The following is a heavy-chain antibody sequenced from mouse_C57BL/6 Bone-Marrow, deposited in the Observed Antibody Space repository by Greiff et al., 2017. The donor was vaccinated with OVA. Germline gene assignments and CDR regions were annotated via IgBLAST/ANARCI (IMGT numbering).Heavy chain of an antibody. D-gene: IGHD2-1*01. Sequence: VKLQESGAELARPGASVKLSCKASGYTFTSYGISWVKQRTGQGLEWIGEIYPRSGNTYYNEKFKGKATLTADKSSSTAYMELRSLTSEDSAVYFCARRDGNYGLRFPHWGQGTTLTVSS. CDR3: ARRDGNYGLRFPH. J-gene: IGHJ2*01. CDR1: GYTFTSYG. V-gene: IGHV1-81*01. CDR2: IYPRSGNT.